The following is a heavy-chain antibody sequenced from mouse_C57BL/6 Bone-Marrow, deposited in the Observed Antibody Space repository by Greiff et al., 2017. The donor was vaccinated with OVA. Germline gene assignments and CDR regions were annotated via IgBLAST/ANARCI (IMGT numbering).Heavy chain of an antibody. V-gene: IGHV5-6*01. D-gene: IGHD2-2*01. CDR3: ARHLGGYTAY. Sequence: EVQRVESGGDLVKPGGSLKLSCAASGFTFSSYGMSWVRQTPDKRLEWVATISSGGSYTYYPDSVKGRFTISRDNAKNTLYLQMSSIKSEDTAMYYCARHLGGYTAYWGQGTLVTVSA. CDR1: GFTFSSYG. CDR2: ISSGGSYT. J-gene: IGHJ3*01.